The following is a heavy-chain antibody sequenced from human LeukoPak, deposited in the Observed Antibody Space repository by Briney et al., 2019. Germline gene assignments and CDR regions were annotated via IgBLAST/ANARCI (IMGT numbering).Heavy chain of an antibody. J-gene: IGHJ4*02. CDR2: ISYDGSNK. CDR3: AKDLDRPTEDPYGDYGGYFDY. D-gene: IGHD4-17*01. CDR1: GFTFSSYG. V-gene: IGHV3-30*18. Sequence: SGGSLRLSCAASGFTFSSYGMHWVRQAPGKGLEWVAVISYDGSNKYYADSVKGRFTISRDNSKNTLYLQMNSLRAEDTAVYYCAKDLDRPTEDPYGDYGGYFDYWGQGTLVTVSS.